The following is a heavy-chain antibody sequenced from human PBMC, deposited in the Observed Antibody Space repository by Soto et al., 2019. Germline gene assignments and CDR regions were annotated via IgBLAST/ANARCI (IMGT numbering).Heavy chain of an antibody. Sequence: PGGSLRLSCADSGFTASINYMSWFRQAPGKGLEWVSLFYAGGSTYYADSVKGRFTISRDTSKNTLYLQMNSLRVDDTAVYYCARGYESSSRSVAYWGQGIPVTVSS. CDR2: FYAGGST. CDR1: GFTASINY. V-gene: IGHV3-53*01. CDR3: ARGYESSSRSVAY. J-gene: IGHJ4*02. D-gene: IGHD6-13*01.